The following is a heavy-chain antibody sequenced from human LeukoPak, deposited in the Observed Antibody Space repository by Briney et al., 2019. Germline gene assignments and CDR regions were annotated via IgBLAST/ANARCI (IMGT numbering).Heavy chain of an antibody. J-gene: IGHJ3*02. V-gene: IGHV1-18*01. D-gene: IGHD3-22*01. CDR3: ARGGPAPHRITLIVVASSTDAFDI. CDR1: GYTFTSYG. Sequence: ASAKVSCKASGYTFTSYGISWVRQAPGQGLEWMGWISAYNGDTNYAQKLQGRVTMTTDTSTSTAYMELRSLRSDDTAMYYCARGGPAPHRITLIVVASSTDAFDIWGQGTMVTVSS. CDR2: ISAYNGDT.